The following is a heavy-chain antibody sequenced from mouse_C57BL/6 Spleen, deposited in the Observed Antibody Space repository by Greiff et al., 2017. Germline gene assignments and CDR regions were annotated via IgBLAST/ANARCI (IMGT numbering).Heavy chain of an antibody. Sequence: VQLQQSGAELVRPGSSVKLSCKASGYTFTSYWMHWVKQRPIQGLEWIGNIDPSDSETHYNQKFKDKATLTVDKSSSTAYMQLSSLTSEDSAVYYCARDYYGSSSSFDYWGQGTTLTVSS. CDR2: IDPSDSET. D-gene: IGHD1-1*01. V-gene: IGHV1-52*01. J-gene: IGHJ2*01. CDR1: GYTFTSYW. CDR3: ARDYYGSSSSFDY.